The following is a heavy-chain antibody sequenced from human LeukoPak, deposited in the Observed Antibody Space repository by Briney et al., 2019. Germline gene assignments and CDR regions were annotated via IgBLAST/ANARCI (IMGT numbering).Heavy chain of an antibody. D-gene: IGHD3-22*01. CDR2: ISCDGSSE. CDR1: GFTFSNYA. J-gene: IGHJ4*02. CDR3: AREGYYYDSSGYSYYFDS. V-gene: IGHV3-30*03. Sequence: GRSLRLSCAASGFTFSNYAMHWVRQAPGKGLEWVAVISCDGSSEYYAESVKGRFTISRDNSKNTLYLQMNSLRADDTAVYYCAREGYYYDSSGYSYYFDSWGQGTLVTVSS.